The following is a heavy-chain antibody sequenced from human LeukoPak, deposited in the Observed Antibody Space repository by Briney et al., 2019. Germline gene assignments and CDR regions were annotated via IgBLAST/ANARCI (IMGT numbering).Heavy chain of an antibody. CDR1: GGSISSYY. CDR2: IYYSVST. CDR3: ARGPSKPYYFDY. Sequence: PSETLSLTCTVSGGSISSYYWSWIRQPPAKGLEWIGYIYYSVSTNYNPSLKSRVTISVDPSKNQFSLKLSSVTAADTAVYYCARGPSKPYYFDYWGQGTLVTVSS. V-gene: IGHV4-59*01. J-gene: IGHJ4*02. D-gene: IGHD6-6*01.